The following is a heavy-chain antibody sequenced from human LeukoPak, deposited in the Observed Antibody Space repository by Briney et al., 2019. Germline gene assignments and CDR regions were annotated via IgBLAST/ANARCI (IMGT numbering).Heavy chain of an antibody. V-gene: IGHV2-5*01. CDR2: IYWNDDN. Sequence: SGPTLVNPTQTLTLTCTFSGFSLSTSGVGVGWIRQPPGKALEWLALIYWNDDNRYSPSLKSRLTITKDTSKNQVVLKMTNMDPVDTATYYCAHYGDYRLMYYFDYWGQGTLVTVSS. CDR1: GFSLSTSGVG. D-gene: IGHD4-17*01. J-gene: IGHJ4*02. CDR3: AHYGDYRLMYYFDY.